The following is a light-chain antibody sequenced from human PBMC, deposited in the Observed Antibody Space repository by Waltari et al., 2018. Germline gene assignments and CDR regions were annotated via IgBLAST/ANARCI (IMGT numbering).Light chain of an antibody. CDR3: QQYNSYPLT. CDR2: EAS. J-gene: IGKJ4*01. V-gene: IGKV1-5*03. CDR1: QTISSW. Sequence: DIQMTQSPSTLSASVGDRVTITCRASQTISSWLAWYQQKPGKAPKLLIYEASNLGSGVPSRFSGSGFGTEFTLTISSLQPDDFATYYCQQYNSYPLTFGGGTRVEIK.